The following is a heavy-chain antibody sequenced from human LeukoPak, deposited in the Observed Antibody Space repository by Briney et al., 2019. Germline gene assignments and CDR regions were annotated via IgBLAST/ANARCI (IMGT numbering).Heavy chain of an antibody. CDR3: AREGNCSSTSCYAFDP. D-gene: IGHD2-2*01. Sequence: SVKVSCKVSGYTVTELSMHWVRQAPGQGLEWMGGIIPIFGTANYAQKFQGRVTITADESTSTAYMELSSLGSEDTAVYYCAREGNCSSTSCYAFDPWGQGTLVNVSS. J-gene: IGHJ5*02. CDR2: IIPIFGTA. CDR1: GYTVTELS. V-gene: IGHV1-69*13.